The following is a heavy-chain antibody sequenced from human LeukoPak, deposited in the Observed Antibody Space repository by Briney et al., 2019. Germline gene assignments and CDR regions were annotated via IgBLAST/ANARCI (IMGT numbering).Heavy chain of an antibody. Sequence: ASVKVSCKASGYTFTSYYMHWVRQAPGQGLEWMGIINPSGGSTSYAQKFQGRVTMTRDTSTSTVYMELSSLRSEDTAVYYCARGGDIVVVVAATLTPPDYWGQGTLVTVSS. D-gene: IGHD2-15*01. CDR2: INPSGGST. CDR1: GYTFTSYY. J-gene: IGHJ4*02. V-gene: IGHV1-46*01. CDR3: ARGGDIVVVVAATLTPPDY.